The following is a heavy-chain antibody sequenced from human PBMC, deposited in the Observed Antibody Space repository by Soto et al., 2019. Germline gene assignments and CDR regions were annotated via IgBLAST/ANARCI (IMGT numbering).Heavy chain of an antibody. CDR1: GFTFSSYA. CDR3: AKVNGFGVVILYYFDY. V-gene: IGHV3-23*01. D-gene: IGHD3-3*01. J-gene: IGHJ4*02. CDR2: ISGSGGST. Sequence: PGGSLRLSCAASGFTFSSYAMSWVRQAPGKGLEWVSAISGSGGSTYYADSVKGRFTISRDNSKNTLYLQMNSLRAEDTAVYYCAKVNGFGVVILYYFDYWGQGTLVTVSS.